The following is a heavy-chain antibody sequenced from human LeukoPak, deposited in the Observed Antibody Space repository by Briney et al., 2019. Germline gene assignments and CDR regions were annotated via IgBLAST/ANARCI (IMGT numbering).Heavy chain of an antibody. Sequence: WETLSLTCPVSGGSISSYYWSSIRQPPGRGLEWIGYIYYSGSTNYNPSLKSRVTISVDTYKNQFSLKLSSVTAADTAVYYCARANTIFGVVFGYWGQGTLVTVPS. CDR3: ARANTIFGVVFGY. J-gene: IGHJ4*02. D-gene: IGHD3-3*01. V-gene: IGHV4-59*12. CDR1: GGSISSYY. CDR2: IYYSGST.